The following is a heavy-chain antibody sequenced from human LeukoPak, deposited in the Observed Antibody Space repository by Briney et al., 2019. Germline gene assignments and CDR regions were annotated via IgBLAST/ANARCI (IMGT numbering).Heavy chain of an antibody. CDR2: IYYTGST. Sequence: SETLSLTCTVSGDSISYYYWSWIRQPPGKGLEWIGYIYYTGSTNYNPSLESRVTISVDTSKNQFSLKLSSVTAADTAVYYCARLGSSSWSYYYYMDVWGKGTTVTISS. J-gene: IGHJ6*03. CDR3: ARLGSSSWSYYYYMDV. V-gene: IGHV4-59*12. CDR1: GDSISYYY. D-gene: IGHD6-13*01.